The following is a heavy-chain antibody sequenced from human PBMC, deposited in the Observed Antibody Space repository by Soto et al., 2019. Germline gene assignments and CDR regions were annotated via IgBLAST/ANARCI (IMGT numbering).Heavy chain of an antibody. CDR1: GYTFTSYY. V-gene: IGHV1-46*01. D-gene: IGHD2-15*01. J-gene: IGHJ6*02. CDR2: INPSGGST. Sequence: ASVKVSCKASGYTFTSYYMHWVRQAPGQGLEWMGIINPSGGSTSYAQKFQGRVTMTRDTSTSTVYMELSSLRSEDTAVYYCARGYLKSSYCSGGSCYSYYYYGMDVWGQGTTVTVSS. CDR3: ARGYLKSSYCSGGSCYSYYYYGMDV.